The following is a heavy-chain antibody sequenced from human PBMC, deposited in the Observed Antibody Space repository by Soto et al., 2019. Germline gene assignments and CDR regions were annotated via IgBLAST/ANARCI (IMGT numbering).Heavy chain of an antibody. CDR1: GYSFTSYG. D-gene: IGHD3-22*01. CDR2: ISGHNGNT. V-gene: IGHV1-18*04. J-gene: IGHJ4*02. Sequence: QVQLVQSGAEVKKPGASVKVSCKASGYSFTSYGISWVRQAPGQVPEWMGWISGHNGNTNHPQSLQGRVTMTTDTPRNTAYMELRSLRSDDTAVYYCARHRFNYYDDTVYYYFDYWGQGTLVTVSS. CDR3: ARHRFNYYDDTVYYYFDY.